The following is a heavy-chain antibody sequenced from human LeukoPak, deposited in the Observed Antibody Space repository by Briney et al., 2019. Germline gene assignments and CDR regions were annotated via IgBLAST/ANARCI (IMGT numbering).Heavy chain of an antibody. CDR1: GGSISSSSYY. J-gene: IGHJ4*02. V-gene: IGHV4-39*07. CDR2: IYYSGST. Sequence: SETLSLTCTVSGGSISSSSYYWGWIRQPPGKGLEWIGSIYYSGSTYYNPSLKSRVTISVDTSKNQFSLKLSSVTAADTAVYYCARGLTDSSGWFNWGQGTLVTVSS. D-gene: IGHD6-19*01. CDR3: ARGLTDSSGWFN.